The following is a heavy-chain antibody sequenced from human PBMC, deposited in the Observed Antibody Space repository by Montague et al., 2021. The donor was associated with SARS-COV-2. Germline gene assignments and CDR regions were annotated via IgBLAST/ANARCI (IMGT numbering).Heavy chain of an antibody. D-gene: IGHD3-16*01. CDR1: GGSISGYY. CDR3: AREYRRELWQPNWYFRL. J-gene: IGHJ2*01. Sequence: SETLSLTCSVSGGSISGYYLSWIRQPPGKGLEWNGYIYHSGNTKYNPSLKRRVSISVDTSKNQFSLRLSSVTAADTAVYYCAREYRRELWQPNWYFRLWGRGTLITVSS. CDR2: IYHSGNT. V-gene: IGHV4-59*01.